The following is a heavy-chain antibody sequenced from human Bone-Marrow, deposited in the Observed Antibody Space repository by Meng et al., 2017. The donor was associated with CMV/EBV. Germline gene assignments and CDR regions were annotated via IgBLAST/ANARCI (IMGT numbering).Heavy chain of an antibody. Sequence: ASVKDSCKGSGYTFASYGISWVRQAPGQGPEWMGWIIAHNGDTMYAPKVQGRVTMTTDTSTSTAYMELRGLRSDDTAVYYCARDAGTIAVSGIGDYWGQGTLVTVSS. CDR1: GYTFASYG. D-gene: IGHD6-19*01. J-gene: IGHJ4*02. V-gene: IGHV1-18*01. CDR3: ARDAGTIAVSGIGDY. CDR2: IIAHNGDT.